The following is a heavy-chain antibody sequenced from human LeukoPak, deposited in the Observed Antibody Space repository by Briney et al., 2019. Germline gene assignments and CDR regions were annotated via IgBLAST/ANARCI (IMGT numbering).Heavy chain of an antibody. V-gene: IGHV4-4*09. J-gene: IGHJ4*02. CDR3: ARRLGRGVSGLDY. CDR1: AASISNYY. Sequence: SETLSLTCAVSAASISNYYWSWIRQAPGKGLEWIGYISTSGSTNYNPSLKSRVSISLDTSKNRFSLNLNFVTAADTAVYYCARRLGRGVSGLDYWGQGTLVTVSS. CDR2: ISTSGST. D-gene: IGHD5/OR15-5a*01.